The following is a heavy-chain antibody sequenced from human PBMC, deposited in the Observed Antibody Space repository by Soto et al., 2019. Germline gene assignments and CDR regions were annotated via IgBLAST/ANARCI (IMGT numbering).Heavy chain of an antibody. D-gene: IGHD1-26*01. Sequence: GGSLRLSCAASGFTFSSYAMSWVRRAPGKGLEWVSGISGSGDTTYYADSVKGRFTISRDSFTNTLYLQMSSLRAEDTAVYYCTKKLVGATLRPNFDYWGQGTLVTVSS. J-gene: IGHJ4*02. CDR1: GFTFSSYA. CDR3: TKKLVGATLRPNFDY. CDR2: ISGSGDTT. V-gene: IGHV3-23*01.